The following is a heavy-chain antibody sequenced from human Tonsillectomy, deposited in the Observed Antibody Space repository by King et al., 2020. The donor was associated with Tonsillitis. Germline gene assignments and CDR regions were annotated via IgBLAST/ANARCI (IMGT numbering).Heavy chain of an antibody. D-gene: IGHD3-22*01. CDR3: ARGHYASSSYYSGPKPPGYDY. CDR1: GYTVTSYY. Sequence: VQLVQSGAEVKKPGASVKVSCKASGYTVTSYYMHWVRQAPGQGLEWMGIINPSGGSTSYAQKFQGRITMTRDTSTSTLYMELSSLRSEDTAVYYCARGHYASSSYYSGPKPPGYDYWGQGTLVTVSS. CDR2: INPSGGST. V-gene: IGHV1-46*01. J-gene: IGHJ4*02.